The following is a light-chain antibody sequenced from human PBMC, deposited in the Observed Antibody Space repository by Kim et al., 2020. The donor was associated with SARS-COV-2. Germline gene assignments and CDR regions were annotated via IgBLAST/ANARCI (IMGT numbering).Light chain of an antibody. CDR1: QGFNSY. CDR2: AAS. J-gene: IGKJ5*01. Sequence: GSIGGRITIGYRSSQGFNSYLAWYHQKPGEAPNLLIYAASTLESGFPSRFSGSGSGTDFTLTSSSLRPEDFATYYCQQLHTYPITFGQGTRLEIK. CDR3: QQLHTYPIT. V-gene: IGKV1-9*01.